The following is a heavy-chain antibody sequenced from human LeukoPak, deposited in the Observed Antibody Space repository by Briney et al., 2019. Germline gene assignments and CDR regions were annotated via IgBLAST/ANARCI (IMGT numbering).Heavy chain of an antibody. D-gene: IGHD1-26*01. CDR3: AKGGKWDVTPFDD. CDR2: ISSSSSYI. Sequence: GGSLRLSCAASGFTFSSYSMNWVRQAPGKGLEWVSSISSSSSYIYYADSVKGRFTISRDNSKNTLYLQVNSLRAEDTAVYYCAKGGKWDVTPFDDWGQGTLVTVSS. CDR1: GFTFSSYS. V-gene: IGHV3-21*04. J-gene: IGHJ4*02.